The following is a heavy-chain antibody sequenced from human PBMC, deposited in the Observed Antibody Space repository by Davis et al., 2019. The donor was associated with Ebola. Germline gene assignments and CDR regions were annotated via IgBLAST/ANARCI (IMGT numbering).Heavy chain of an antibody. V-gene: IGHV3-21*01. Sequence: PGGSLRLSCAASGFTFSSYSMNWVRQAPGKGLEWVSSISSSSSYIYYADSVKGRFTISRDNAKNSLYLQMNSLRAEDTAVYYCARERLGYCSSTSCYSFDYWGQGTLVTVSS. CDR3: ARERLGYCSSTSCYSFDY. CDR1: GFTFSSYS. CDR2: ISSSSSYI. J-gene: IGHJ4*02. D-gene: IGHD2-2*01.